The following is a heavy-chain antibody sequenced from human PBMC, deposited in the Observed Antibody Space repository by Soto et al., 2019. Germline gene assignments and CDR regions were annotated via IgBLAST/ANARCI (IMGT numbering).Heavy chain of an antibody. Sequence: PGESLKISCKGSGDSFSTYSIGWVRQVPGKGLEWIGNIFSSDSKAGYSPSFQGQVTISVDKSISTTYLQWSSLKASDTAIYYCASWRSSHWFDYWGQGTLVTVSS. CDR1: GDSFSTYS. J-gene: IGHJ4*02. V-gene: IGHV5-51*01. CDR3: ASWRSSHWFDY. CDR2: IFSSDSKA. D-gene: IGHD2-2*01.